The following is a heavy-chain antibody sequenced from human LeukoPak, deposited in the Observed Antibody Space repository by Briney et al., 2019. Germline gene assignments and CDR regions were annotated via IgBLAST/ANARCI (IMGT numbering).Heavy chain of an antibody. CDR2: INPNSDYT. CDR3: AVAPGDY. D-gene: IGHD2-21*01. J-gene: IGHJ4*02. Sequence: GALVKVSCKASGYTFTDYYIHWVRQAPGQGLEWMGWINPNSDYTFDAQKFQGRVTLTRDTSISTVYMELTTLTSDDTALYYCAVAPGDYWGQGTLVSVSA. CDR1: GYTFTDYY. V-gene: IGHV1-2*02.